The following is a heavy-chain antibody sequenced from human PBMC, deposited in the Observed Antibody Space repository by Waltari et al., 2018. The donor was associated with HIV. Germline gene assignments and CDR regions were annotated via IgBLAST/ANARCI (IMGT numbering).Heavy chain of an antibody. CDR1: GFTFSDYS. Sequence: EVQLVESGGKLVQPGGSLRLSCLASGFTFSDYSMNWVRQGPGKGLEWVEYISATGTTSFYANSVKVRFTVSRDNVENSLYLDMSSLRAEDTGDYYCARCETVVTPFINKYLGLDVWGPGTTVTVSS. V-gene: IGHV3-48*01. J-gene: IGHJ6*02. CDR3: ARCETVVTPFINKYLGLDV. D-gene: IGHD2-15*01. CDR2: ISATGTTS.